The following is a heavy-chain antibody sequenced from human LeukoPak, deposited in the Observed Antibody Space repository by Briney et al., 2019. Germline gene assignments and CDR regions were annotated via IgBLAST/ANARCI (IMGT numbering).Heavy chain of an antibody. CDR3: AKGYRLVSGSLDY. CDR2: IYSGGST. Sequence: PGGSLRLSCTVSGFTVSSDSMSWVRQAPGKGLEWVSFIYSGGSTHYSDSVKGRFTISRDNSKNSLYLQMNSLRTEDTALYYCAKGYRLVSGSLDYWGQGTLVTVSS. J-gene: IGHJ4*02. V-gene: IGHV3-53*05. D-gene: IGHD3-10*01. CDR1: GFTVSSDS.